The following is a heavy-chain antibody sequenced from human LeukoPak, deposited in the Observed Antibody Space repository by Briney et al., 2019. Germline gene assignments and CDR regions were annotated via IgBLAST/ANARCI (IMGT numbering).Heavy chain of an antibody. CDR3: ARHQWHYYYYMGV. CDR1: GGSISSSSYY. V-gene: IGHV4-39*01. Sequence: SETLSLTCTVSGGSISSSSYYWGWIRQPPGKGLEWIGSIYYSGDTYYNPSLKSRRVTISVNTSKNQFSLRLSSVTAADTAVYYCARHQWHYYYYMGVWGKGSTVTVSS. J-gene: IGHJ6*03. CDR2: IYYSGDT. D-gene: IGHD6-19*01.